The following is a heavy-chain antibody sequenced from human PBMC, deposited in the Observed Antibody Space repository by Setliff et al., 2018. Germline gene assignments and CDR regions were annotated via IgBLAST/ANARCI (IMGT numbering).Heavy chain of an antibody. CDR2: IYWNDEK. D-gene: IGHD2-21*01. V-gene: IGHV2-5*01. CDR1: GFSLSISLVG. CDR3: AHIAGGGNSPRHDY. Sequence: SGPTLVNPTQTLTLTCTFSGFSLSISLVGVGWIRQPPGKALEWLALIYWNDEKRYSPSLKSRLTITKDTSKNQVVLTMTNMDPVDTATYYCAHIAGGGNSPRHDYWGQGTLVTVSS. J-gene: IGHJ4*02.